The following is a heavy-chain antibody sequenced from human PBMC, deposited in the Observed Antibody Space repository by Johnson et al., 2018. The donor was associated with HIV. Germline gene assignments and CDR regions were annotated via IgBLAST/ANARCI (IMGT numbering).Heavy chain of an antibody. D-gene: IGHD1-26*01. CDR1: GFTFRRYA. CDR3: ARPGVAATKGAFDI. Sequence: QVQLVESGGGVVEPGRSLRLSCAASGFTFRRYAMHWVRQAPGKGLEWGAGISYAGVNKYYVESVKGRMTISRDNSKNTLYLQMNSLRAEDTAVYYCARPGVAATKGAFDIWGQGTMVTVSS. V-gene: IGHV3-30-3*01. J-gene: IGHJ3*02. CDR2: ISYAGVNK.